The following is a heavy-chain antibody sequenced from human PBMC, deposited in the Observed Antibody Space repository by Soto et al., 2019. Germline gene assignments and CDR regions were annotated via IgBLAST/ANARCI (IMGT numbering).Heavy chain of an antibody. D-gene: IGHD3-22*01. J-gene: IGHJ3*02. CDR2: ISSSSSTI. CDR3: ARGQIVVVWTDAFDI. Sequence: GGSLRLSCAASGFTFNSYSMNWVRQAPGKGLEWVSYISSSSSTIYYADSVKGRFTISRDNAKNSLYLQMNSLRDEDTAVYYCARGQIVVVWTDAFDIWGQGTMVTVSS. V-gene: IGHV3-48*02. CDR1: GFTFNSYS.